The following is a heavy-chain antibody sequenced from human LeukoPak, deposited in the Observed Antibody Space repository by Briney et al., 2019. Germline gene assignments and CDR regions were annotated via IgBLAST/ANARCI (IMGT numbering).Heavy chain of an antibody. D-gene: IGHD3-3*01. J-gene: IGHJ4*02. CDR2: IYYSGST. Sequence: SETLSLTCTVSGGSISSYYWSWIRQPPGKGLEWIGYIYYSGSTNYNPSLKSRVTISVDASKNQFSLKLSSVTAADTAVYYCARAGWSGYYFDYWGQGTLVTVSS. V-gene: IGHV4-59*01. CDR3: ARAGWSGYYFDY. CDR1: GGSISSYY.